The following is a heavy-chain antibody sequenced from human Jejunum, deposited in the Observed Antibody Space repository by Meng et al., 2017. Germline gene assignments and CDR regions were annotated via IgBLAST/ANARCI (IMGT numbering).Heavy chain of an antibody. CDR1: DGSFNGYY. CDR2: IILSGNT. V-gene: IGHV4-34*02. Sequence: QVQLQQWGAGLLKPSETLSLTCAFYDGSFNGYYWTWIRQPPGKGLEWIGEIILSGNTNYNPSLKSRVTISMDTSKNQFSLTLSSVTAADTAVYYCARGKGLFGFWGQGTLVTASS. J-gene: IGHJ4*02. D-gene: IGHD3/OR15-3a*01. CDR3: ARGKGLFGF.